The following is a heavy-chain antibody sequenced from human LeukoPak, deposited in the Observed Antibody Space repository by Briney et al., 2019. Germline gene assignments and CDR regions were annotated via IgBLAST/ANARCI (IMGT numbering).Heavy chain of an antibody. D-gene: IGHD2-15*01. Sequence: PGGSLRLSCAASGFSFSSYGMHWVRQAPGEGLEWVAVIWYDGSNTYYADSVKGRFTISRDNSKNTLYLQMNSLRAEDTAVYYCARVSGGSCYSDWGQGTLVTVSS. CDR3: ARVSGGSCYSD. CDR2: IWYDGSNT. J-gene: IGHJ4*02. V-gene: IGHV3-33*01. CDR1: GFSFSSYG.